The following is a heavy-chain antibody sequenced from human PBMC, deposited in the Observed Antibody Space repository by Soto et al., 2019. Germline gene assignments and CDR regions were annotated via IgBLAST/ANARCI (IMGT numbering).Heavy chain of an antibody. CDR3: ARRVAVDAFDI. CDR1: GYRFTSYW. CDR2: IYPGDSDT. V-gene: IGHV5-51*01. J-gene: IGHJ3*02. Sequence: GESLKISCKGSGYRFTSYWIGWVRQMPGKGLEWMGIIYPGDSDTRYSPSFQGQVTISADKSISTAYPQWSSLKASDTAMYYCARRVAVDAFDIWGQGTMVTVSS.